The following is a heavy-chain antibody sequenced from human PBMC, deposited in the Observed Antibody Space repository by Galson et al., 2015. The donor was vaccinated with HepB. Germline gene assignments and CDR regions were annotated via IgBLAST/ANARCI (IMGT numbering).Heavy chain of an antibody. V-gene: IGHV1-69*04. CDR3: ASVFWSALDYYYYYGMDV. J-gene: IGHJ6*02. CDR1: GGTFSSYA. D-gene: IGHD3-3*01. CDR2: IIPILGIA. Sequence: SVKVSCKASGGTFSSYAISWVRQAPGQGLEWMGRIIPILGIANYAQKFQGRVTITADKSTSTAYMELSSLRSEDTAVYYCASVFWSALDYYYYYGMDVWGQGTTVTVSS.